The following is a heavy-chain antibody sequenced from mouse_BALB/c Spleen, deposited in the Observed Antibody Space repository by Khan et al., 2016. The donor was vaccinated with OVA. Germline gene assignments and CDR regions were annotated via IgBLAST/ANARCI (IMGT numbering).Heavy chain of an antibody. CDR3: ADHLTGAVAY. Sequence: EVELVESGGDLVKPGGSLKLSCAASGFTFSSYSMSWVRQTPDKWLEWVASISTGSDYTYYTDSVKGRFTLSRDNAKNTLYLQLRDLKSEDTARYDGADHLTGAVAYWGQGTLVTVSA. CDR2: ISTGSDYT. D-gene: IGHD4-1*01. CDR1: GFTFSSYS. V-gene: IGHV5-6*01. J-gene: IGHJ3*01.